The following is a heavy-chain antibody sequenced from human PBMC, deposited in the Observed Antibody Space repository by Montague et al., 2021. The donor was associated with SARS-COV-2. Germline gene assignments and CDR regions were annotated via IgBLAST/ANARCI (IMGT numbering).Heavy chain of an antibody. D-gene: IGHD5-12*01. CDR3: ARAHSGSWAHLDN. J-gene: IGHJ4*02. CDR2: IYTSGTT. V-gene: IGHV4-61*02. CDR1: GGSISSGSYY. Sequence: TLSLTCTVPGGSISSGSYYWSWIRQPAGKGLEWIGRIYTSGTTDYSFSLKSRVTISVDTSKNQFSLKLTSVTAADTAVYYCARAHSGSWAHLDNWGQGSLVTGSS.